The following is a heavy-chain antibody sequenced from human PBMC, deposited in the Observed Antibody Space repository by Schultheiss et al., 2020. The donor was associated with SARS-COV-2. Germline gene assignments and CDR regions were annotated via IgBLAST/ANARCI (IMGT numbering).Heavy chain of an antibody. Sequence: SETLSLTCAVSGYSISSGYYWGWIRQHPGKGLEWIGYINYSGSTYYNPSLKSRVTISVDTSKNQFSLKLTSVTAADTAVYYCARGTEADFDYWGQGILVTVSS. J-gene: IGHJ4*02. CDR3: ARGTEADFDY. CDR1: GYSISSGYY. V-gene: IGHV4-38-2*01. CDR2: INYSGST.